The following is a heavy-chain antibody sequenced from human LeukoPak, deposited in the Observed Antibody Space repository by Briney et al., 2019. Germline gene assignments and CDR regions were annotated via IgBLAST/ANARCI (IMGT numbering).Heavy chain of an antibody. CDR1: GGSISSGGYY. CDR2: IYYSGST. J-gene: IGHJ4*02. V-gene: IGHV4-31*03. CDR3: VGSRGWLRLDY. Sequence: SETLSLTCTVSGGSISSGGYYWSWIRQHPGKGLEWIGYIYYSGSTYYNPSPKSRVTISVDTSKNQFSLKLSSVTAADTAVYYCVGSRGWLRLDYWGQGTLVTVSS. D-gene: IGHD5-12*01.